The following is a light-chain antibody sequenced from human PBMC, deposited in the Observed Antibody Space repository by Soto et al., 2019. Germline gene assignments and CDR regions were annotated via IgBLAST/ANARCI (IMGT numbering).Light chain of an antibody. J-gene: IGKJ3*01. CDR2: GAS. Sequence: DIVLTQSPGTLSLSPGERATLSCRASEFIISNYLAWFQQKPGQDPRLLIYGASSRATGIPDRFSGSGSGTDFTLTISRLEPEDFAVYYCQQYGSSPRTFGPGTKVDIK. CDR1: EFIISNY. V-gene: IGKV3-20*01. CDR3: QQYGSSPRT.